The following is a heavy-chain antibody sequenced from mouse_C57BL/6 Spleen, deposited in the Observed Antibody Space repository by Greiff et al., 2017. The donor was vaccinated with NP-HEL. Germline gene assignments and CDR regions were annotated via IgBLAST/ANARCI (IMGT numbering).Heavy chain of an antibody. CDR1: GYTFTDYY. J-gene: IGHJ3*01. CDR3: ARGNYGSSYPWFAY. V-gene: IGHV1-26*01. CDR2: INPNNGGT. Sequence: EVQLQQSGPELVKPGASVKISCKASGYTFTDYYMNWVKQSHGKSLEWIGDINPNNGGTSYNQKFKGKATLTVDKSSSTAYMELRSLTSEDSAVYYCARGNYGSSYPWFAYWGQGTLVTVSA. D-gene: IGHD1-1*01.